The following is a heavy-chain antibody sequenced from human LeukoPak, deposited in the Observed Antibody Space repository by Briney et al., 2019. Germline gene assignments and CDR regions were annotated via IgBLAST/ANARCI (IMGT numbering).Heavy chain of an antibody. Sequence: PSETLSLTCTVSGGSISSDYWSWIRQPPGKGLEWIGYIYYSERTDYNPSLQSRVTISVDTSKNQFSLKLSSVTAADTAVYYCARGWGYFDYWGQGTLVTVSS. CDR3: ARGWGYFDY. V-gene: IGHV4-59*08. J-gene: IGHJ4*02. CDR2: IYYSERT. CDR1: GGSISSDY. D-gene: IGHD3-16*01.